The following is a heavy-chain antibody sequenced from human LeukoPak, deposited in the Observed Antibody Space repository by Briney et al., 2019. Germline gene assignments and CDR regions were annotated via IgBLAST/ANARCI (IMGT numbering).Heavy chain of an antibody. CDR2: TYYRSKWYN. Sequence: SQTLSLTCAISGDSVSSNSAAWNWIRRSPSRGLEGLGRTYYRSKWYNDYAVSGKSRITINPDTSKNQFSLQLNSVTPEDTAVYYCAREHSSSSLPNDAFDIWGQGTMVTVSS. V-gene: IGHV6-1*01. J-gene: IGHJ3*02. CDR3: AREHSSSSLPNDAFDI. CDR1: GDSVSSNSAA. D-gene: IGHD6-13*01.